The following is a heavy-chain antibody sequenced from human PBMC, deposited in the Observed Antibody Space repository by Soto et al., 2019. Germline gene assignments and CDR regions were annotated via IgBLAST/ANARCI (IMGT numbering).Heavy chain of an antibody. CDR3: ATPRRDGYNYPFDY. CDR1: GGSISSSSYY. V-gene: IGHV4-39*01. D-gene: IGHD5-12*01. Sequence: QLQLQESDPGLVKPSETLSLTCTVSGGSISSSSYYWGWIRQPPGKGLEWIGSIYYSGSTYYNPSLKSRVTISVDTSKNQFSLKLSSVTAADTAVYYCATPRRDGYNYPFDYWGQGTLVTVSS. J-gene: IGHJ4*02. CDR2: IYYSGST.